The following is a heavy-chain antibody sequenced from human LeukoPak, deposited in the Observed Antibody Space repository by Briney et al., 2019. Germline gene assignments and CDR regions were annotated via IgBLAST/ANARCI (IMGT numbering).Heavy chain of an antibody. J-gene: IGHJ4*02. CDR3: ATRPPSYGSGSSRYFDY. D-gene: IGHD3-10*01. CDR1: GFTFSSYA. CDR2: ISGSGGST. V-gene: IGHV3-23*01. Sequence: GGSLRLSCAASGFTFSSYAMSWVRQAPGKGLEWVSAISGSGGSTYYADSVKGRFTISRDNSKNTLYPQMNSLRAEDTAVYYCATRPPSYGSGSSRYFDYWGQGTLVTVSS.